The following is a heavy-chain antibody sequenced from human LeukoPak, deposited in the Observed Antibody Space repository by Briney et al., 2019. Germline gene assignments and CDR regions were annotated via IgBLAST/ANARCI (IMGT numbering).Heavy chain of an antibody. V-gene: IGHV5-51*01. CDR1: GYSFTSYW. J-gene: IGHJ3*02. Sequence: GESLKISCKGSGYSFTSYWIGWVRQMPGKGLEWMGVIYPGDSYTRYSPSFQGQVTISADKSLSTAYLQWSGLKASDTAMYYCARHLTMITVPRDAFDIWGQGTMVTVSS. D-gene: IGHD3-16*01. CDR2: IYPGDSYT. CDR3: ARHLTMITVPRDAFDI.